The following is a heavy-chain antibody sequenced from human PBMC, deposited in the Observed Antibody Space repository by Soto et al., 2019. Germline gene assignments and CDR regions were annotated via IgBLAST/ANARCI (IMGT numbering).Heavy chain of an antibody. CDR1: GYIFTTFG. J-gene: IGHJ4*02. V-gene: IGHV1-18*01. Sequence: GASVKVSCKVSGYIFTTFGINWVRQAPGQGLEWMGWISAYNGNKNYAQKFQDRVIMTTDTSTSIAYMELRSLRSDDTAIYYCARVGGGPVSGSYPSDFWGQGALVTVSS. D-gene: IGHD3-10*01. CDR2: ISAYNGNK. CDR3: ARVGGGPVSGSYPSDF.